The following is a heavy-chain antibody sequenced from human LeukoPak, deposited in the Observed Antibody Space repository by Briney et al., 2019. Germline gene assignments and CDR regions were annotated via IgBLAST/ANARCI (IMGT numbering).Heavy chain of an antibody. D-gene: IGHD3-10*01. CDR1: GVTFSSYS. J-gene: IGHJ4*02. CDR3: ASNYYGSGSYRYYFDY. Sequence: PGGSLRLSCAASGVTFSSYSMNWVRQAPGKGLEWVSSISSSSTYIYYADSVKGRFTISRDNAKNSLYLQMNSLRAEDTAVYCCASNYYGSGSYRYYFDYWGQGTLVTVSS. CDR2: ISSSSTYI. V-gene: IGHV3-21*01.